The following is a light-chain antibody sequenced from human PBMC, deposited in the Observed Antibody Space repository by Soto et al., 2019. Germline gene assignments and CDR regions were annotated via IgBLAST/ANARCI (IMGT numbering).Light chain of an antibody. V-gene: IGKV3-15*01. CDR1: QSVSSS. Sequence: EVVMTQSPVTLSVSPGERATLSCRASQSVSSSLAWYQQKPGQAPRLLIYGASTRATGIPARFSGSGSETEFTLTISSLQSEDFAVYYCQQYNNWWTFGQGTKVEIK. CDR2: GAS. CDR3: QQYNNWWT. J-gene: IGKJ1*01.